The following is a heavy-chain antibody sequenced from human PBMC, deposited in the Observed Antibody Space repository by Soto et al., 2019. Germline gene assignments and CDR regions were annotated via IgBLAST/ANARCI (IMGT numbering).Heavy chain of an antibody. CDR3: ARDCTNGVCFDY. CDR2: INPNSGGT. D-gene: IGHD2-8*01. Sequence: ASVKVSCKASGYTFTGYYMHWVRQAPGQGLEWMGWINPNSGGTNYAQKFQGWVTMTRDTSISTAFMELSRLRSDDTAVYYCARDCTNGVCFDYWGQGTLVTVSS. V-gene: IGHV1-2*04. CDR1: GYTFTGYY. J-gene: IGHJ4*02.